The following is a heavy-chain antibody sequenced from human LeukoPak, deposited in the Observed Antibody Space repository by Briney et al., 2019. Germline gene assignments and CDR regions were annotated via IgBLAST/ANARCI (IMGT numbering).Heavy chain of an antibody. V-gene: IGHV3-30*18. J-gene: IGHJ6*02. CDR2: ISYDGSNK. CDR3: AKGGRDYYYGMDV. CDR1: RFIFSSYG. D-gene: IGHD3-16*01. Sequence: PGRSMRLASVASRFIFSSYGMHCVRQAPGKVLEWVAVISYDGSNKYYADYVKGRFTISRDNSKNTLYLQMNSLRAEDTAVYYCAKGGRDYYYGMDVWGQGTTVTVSS.